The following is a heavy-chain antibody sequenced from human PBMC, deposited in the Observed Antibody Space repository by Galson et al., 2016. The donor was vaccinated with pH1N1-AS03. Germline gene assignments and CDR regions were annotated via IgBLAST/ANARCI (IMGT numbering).Heavy chain of an antibody. D-gene: IGHD6-6*01. V-gene: IGHV4-4*02. CDR3: ARCGVSSSIDY. J-gene: IGHJ4*02. CDR1: GASISNSNW. Sequence: SETLSLTCAVSGASISNSNWWSWVRQTPEKGLEWIGEIYHNGATNYLPSLKSRVAISLDTSKNQFSLKLTSVTAAATAVYYCARCGVSSSIDYWGQGTLVTVSS. CDR2: IYHNGAT.